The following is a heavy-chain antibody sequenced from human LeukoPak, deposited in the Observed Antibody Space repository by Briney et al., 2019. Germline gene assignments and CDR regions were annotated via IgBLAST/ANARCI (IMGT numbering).Heavy chain of an antibody. CDR2: INPNSGGT. CDR1: GYTFTSYG. Sequence: ASVKVSCKASGYTFTSYGISWVRQAPGQGLEWMGWINPNSGGTNYAQKFQGRVTMTRDTSISTAYMELSRLRSDDTAVYYCARDGVLAVAGTNWGQGTLVTVSS. J-gene: IGHJ4*02. V-gene: IGHV1-2*02. CDR3: ARDGVLAVAGTN. D-gene: IGHD6-19*01.